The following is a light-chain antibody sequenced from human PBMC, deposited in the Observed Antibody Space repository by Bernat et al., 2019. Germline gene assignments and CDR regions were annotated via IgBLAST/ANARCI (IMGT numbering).Light chain of an antibody. CDR3: SAWDVSISAWL. J-gene: IGLJ2*01. Sequence: QAGLTQPPSVSKGLRQTATLTCTGNSNNVGNQGAAWLQQHQGHPPKLLSYRNNNRPSGISERFSASRSGNTASLTITGLQPEDEADYYCSAWDVSISAWLFGGGTKLTVV. CDR1: SNNVGNQG. CDR2: RNN. V-gene: IGLV10-54*04.